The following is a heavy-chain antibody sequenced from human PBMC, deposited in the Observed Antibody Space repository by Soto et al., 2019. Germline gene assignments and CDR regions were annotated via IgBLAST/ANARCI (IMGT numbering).Heavy chain of an antibody. CDR1: GYTFTSYA. CDR2: INAGNGNT. V-gene: IGHV1-3*01. CDR3: ARDSCGYSSGCRHNYFDY. Sequence: GASVKVSCKASGYTFTSYAIHWVRQAPGQRLEWMGWINAGNGNTQYSQKFQGRVTIIRDTSASTAYMELSSPRSEDTAVYYCARDSCGYSSGCRHNYFDYWGQGTQVTVSS. D-gene: IGHD6-19*01. J-gene: IGHJ4*02.